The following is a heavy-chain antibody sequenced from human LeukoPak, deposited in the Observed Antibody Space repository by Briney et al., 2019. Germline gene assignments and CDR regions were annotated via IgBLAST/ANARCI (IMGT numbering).Heavy chain of an antibody. V-gene: IGHV4-30-4*01. D-gene: IGHD3-3*01. J-gene: IGHJ3*02. CDR2: IYYSGST. Sequence: SETLSLTCTVSGGSISSGDYYWSWIRQPPGKGLEWIGYIYYSGSTYYNPSLKSRVTISVDTSKNQFSLKLSSVTAADTAVYYCARAKPASYYGFWSGYSIDAFDIWGQGTMVTVSS. CDR1: GGSISSGDYY. CDR3: ARAKPASYYGFWSGYSIDAFDI.